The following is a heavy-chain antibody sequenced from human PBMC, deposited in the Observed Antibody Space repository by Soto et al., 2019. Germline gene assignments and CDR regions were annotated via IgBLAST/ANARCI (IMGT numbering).Heavy chain of an antibody. CDR2: ISSGGAVS. V-gene: IGHV3-11*01. D-gene: IGHD1-1*01. J-gene: IGHJ5*02. Sequence: VQLVESGGGLVKPGGSLRLSCAASGFVFSDYYMTWIRQAPGKGLEWISDISSGGAVSNFADSVRGRFTISRDNTNNSLYLQINNLRAEDTAIYYCARRLTGRTTGDWVDPWGQGTLVTVSS. CDR1: GFVFSDYY. CDR3: ARRLTGRTTGDWVDP.